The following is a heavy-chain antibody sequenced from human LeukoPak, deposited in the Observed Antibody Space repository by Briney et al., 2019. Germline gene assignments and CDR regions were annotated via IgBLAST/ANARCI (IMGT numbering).Heavy chain of an antibody. V-gene: IGHV4-4*02. CDR3: ARAPASIAAARPGWFDP. D-gene: IGHD6-13*01. CDR1: GGSISSSNW. CDR2: IYHSGST. J-gene: IGHJ5*02. Sequence: SETLSLTCAVSGGSISSSNWWSWVRQPPGKGLEWIGEIYHSGSTNYNPSLKSRVTISVDKSKNQFSLKLSSVTAADTAVYYCARAPASIAAARPGWFDPWGQGTLVTVSS.